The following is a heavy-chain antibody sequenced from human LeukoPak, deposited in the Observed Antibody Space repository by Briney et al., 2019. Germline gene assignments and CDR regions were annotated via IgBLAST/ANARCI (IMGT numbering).Heavy chain of an antibody. J-gene: IGHJ4*02. D-gene: IGHD6-13*01. Sequence: GGSLRLSCAASGFTFSSYGMHWVRQAPGKGLEWVAFIRYDGSNKYYADSVKGRFTISRDNSKNTLYLQMNSLRAEDTAVYYCAKDSSSSWYNPDYWGQGTLVTVSS. CDR3: AKDSSSSWYNPDY. CDR1: GFTFSSYG. V-gene: IGHV3-30*02. CDR2: IRYDGSNK.